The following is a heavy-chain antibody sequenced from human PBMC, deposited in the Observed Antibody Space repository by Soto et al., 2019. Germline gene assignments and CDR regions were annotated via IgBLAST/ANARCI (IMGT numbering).Heavy chain of an antibody. Sequence: SVNVSCTASGGTFSSYAISWVRQAPGQGLEWMGGIIPIFGTANYAQKFQGRVTITADKSTSTAYMELSSLRYEDTAVYYCARRSIIAAAGTAGYGMDVWGQATMVTVSS. J-gene: IGHJ6*02. V-gene: IGHV1-69*06. D-gene: IGHD6-13*01. CDR2: IIPIFGTA. CDR3: ARRSIIAAAGTAGYGMDV. CDR1: GGTFSSYA.